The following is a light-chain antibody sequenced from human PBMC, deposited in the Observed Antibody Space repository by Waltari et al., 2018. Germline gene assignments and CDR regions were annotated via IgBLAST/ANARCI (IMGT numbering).Light chain of an antibody. V-gene: IGKV3-11*01. CDR3: QQRISWLGWT. J-gene: IGKJ1*01. CDR1: QSVSTY. Sequence: EIVLTQSPATLSLSPGERATLSCRASQSVSTYLAWYQQKTGQVPRLLIYGASNRATGIPARFSGSGSGTEFTLTISSLEPEDFAVYYCQQRISWLGWTFGQGTKVEIK. CDR2: GAS.